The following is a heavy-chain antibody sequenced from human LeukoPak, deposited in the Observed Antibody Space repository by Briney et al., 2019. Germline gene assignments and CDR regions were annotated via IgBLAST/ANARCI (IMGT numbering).Heavy chain of an antibody. J-gene: IGHJ5*02. CDR2: INHSGST. V-gene: IGHV4-34*01. Sequence: PSETLSLTCAVYGGSFSGYYWSWIRQPPGKGLEWIGEINHSGSTNYNPSLKSRVTISVDTSKNQFSLKLSSVTAADTAVYYCARHRYYYPVSPWGQGTLVTVSS. D-gene: IGHD3-10*01. CDR3: ARHRYYYPVSP. CDR1: GGSFSGYY.